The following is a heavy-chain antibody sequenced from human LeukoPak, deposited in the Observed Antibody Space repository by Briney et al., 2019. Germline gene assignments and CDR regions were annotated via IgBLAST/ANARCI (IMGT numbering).Heavy chain of an antibody. Sequence: SVKVSCKASGCTFSSYAISWVRQAPGQGLEWMGGIIPIFGTANYAQKFQGRVTITTDESTSTAYMELSSLRSEDTAVYYCAREVVAAPYYFDNWGQGTLVTVSS. V-gene: IGHV1-69*05. CDR1: GCTFSSYA. D-gene: IGHD2-15*01. J-gene: IGHJ4*02. CDR2: IIPIFGTA. CDR3: AREVVAAPYYFDN.